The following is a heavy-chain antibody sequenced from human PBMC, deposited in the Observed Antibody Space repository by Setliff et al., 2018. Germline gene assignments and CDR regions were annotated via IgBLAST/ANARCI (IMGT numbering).Heavy chain of an antibody. D-gene: IGHD3-16*01. CDR2: IYYSGST. J-gene: IGHJ4*01. CDR1: GGSISSSSYY. CDR3: ARGLVDERTAYPYAEYFQY. Sequence: SETLSLTCTVSGGSISSSSYYWGWIRQPPGKGLEWIGSIYYSGSTYYNPSLKSRVTISVDTSKRQFALRINSVTAADTGVYYCARGLVDERTAYPYAEYFQYWGDGTLVTVSS. V-gene: IGHV4-39*06.